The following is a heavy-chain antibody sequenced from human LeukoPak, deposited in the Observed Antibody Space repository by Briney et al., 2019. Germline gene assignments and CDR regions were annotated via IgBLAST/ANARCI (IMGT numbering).Heavy chain of an antibody. J-gene: IGHJ4*02. CDR2: IYYSGST. D-gene: IGHD6-19*01. V-gene: IGHV4-39*01. CDR3: ARVASGWSLGGFDY. CDR1: GGSISSSSYY. Sequence: SETLSLTCTVSGGSISSSSYYWGWIRQPPGKGLEWIGSIYYSGSTYYNPSLKSRVTISVDTSKNQFSLKLSSVIAADTAVYYCARVASGWSLGGFDYWGQGTLVTVSS.